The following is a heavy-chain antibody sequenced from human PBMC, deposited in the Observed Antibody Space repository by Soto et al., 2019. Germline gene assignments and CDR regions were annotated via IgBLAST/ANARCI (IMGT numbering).Heavy chain of an antibody. CDR3: ARAHDPVKHDRSGYYALW. J-gene: IGHJ4*02. CDR1: GGTFSSYA. V-gene: IGHV1-69*06. D-gene: IGHD3-22*01. Sequence: QVQLVQSGAEVKKPGSSVKVSCKASGGTFSSYAISWVRQAPGQGLEWMGGIIPIFGTANYAQKFQGRVTITADKATSTAYMELSSLRSEDTAVYYCARAHDPVKHDRSGYYALWWGQGTLVTVSS. CDR2: IIPIFGTA.